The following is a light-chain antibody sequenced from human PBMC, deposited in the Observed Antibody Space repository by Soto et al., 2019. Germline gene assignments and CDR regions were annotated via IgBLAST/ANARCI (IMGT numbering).Light chain of an antibody. V-gene: IGLV3-27*01. CDR3: YSAADNNQ. CDR1: VLAKKY. J-gene: IGLJ2*01. CDR2: KDS. Sequence: SYELTQPSSVSVSPGQTARLTCSGDVLAKKYARWFQQKPGQAPVLVIYKDSERPSGIPERFSGSSSGTTVTLTISGAQVEDEADYYCYSAADNNQFGGGTKLTVL.